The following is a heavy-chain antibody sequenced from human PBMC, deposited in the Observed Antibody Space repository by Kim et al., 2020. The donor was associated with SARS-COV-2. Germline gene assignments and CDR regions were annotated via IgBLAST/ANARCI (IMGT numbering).Heavy chain of an antibody. CDR1: GFTFSDYY. CDR2: ISSSGSTI. D-gene: IGHD4-17*01. Sequence: GGSLRLSCAASGFTFSDYYMSWIRQAPGKGLEWVSYISSSGSTIYYADSVKGRFTISRDNAKNSLYLQMNSLRAEDTAVYYCARDLTSTVYGDPPVGYYYYYGMDVWGQGTTVTVSS. CDR3: ARDLTSTVYGDPPVGYYYYYGMDV. V-gene: IGHV3-11*01. J-gene: IGHJ6*02.